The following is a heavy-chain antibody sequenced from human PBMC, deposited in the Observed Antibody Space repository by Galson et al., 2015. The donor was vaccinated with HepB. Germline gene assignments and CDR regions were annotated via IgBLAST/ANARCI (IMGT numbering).Heavy chain of an antibody. J-gene: IGHJ6*03. CDR1: GYTLTELS. D-gene: IGHD1-1*01. CDR2: FDPEDGET. Sequence: CKVSGYTLTELSMHWVRQAPGKGLEWMGGFDPEDGETIYAQKFQGRVTMTEDTSTGTAYMELSSLRSEDTAVYYCATAERDYYYYYMDVWGKGTTVTVSS. CDR3: ATAERDYYYYYMDV. V-gene: IGHV1-24*01.